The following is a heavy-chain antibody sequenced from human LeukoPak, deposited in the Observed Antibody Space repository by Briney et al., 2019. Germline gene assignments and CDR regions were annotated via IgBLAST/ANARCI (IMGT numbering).Heavy chain of an antibody. CDR3: ARGGGGSYREFDY. Sequence: GGSLRLSCATSGFTVSNYYMSWVRQAPGKGLEWVSVIYSGGSTYYADSVKGRFTISRDNSKNTVYLQMNSLRAEDTAVYYCARGGGGSYREFDYWGQGTLVTVSS. V-gene: IGHV3-53*01. CDR1: GFTVSNYY. D-gene: IGHD1-26*01. J-gene: IGHJ4*02. CDR2: IYSGGST.